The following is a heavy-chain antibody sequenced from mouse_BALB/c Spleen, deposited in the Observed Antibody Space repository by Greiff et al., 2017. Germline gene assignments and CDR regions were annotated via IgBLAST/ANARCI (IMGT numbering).Heavy chain of an antibody. V-gene: IGHV14-3*02. CDR1: GFNIKDTY. D-gene: IGHD1-1*01. Sequence: EVQLQQSGAELVKPGASVKLSCTASGFNIKDTYMHWVKQRPEQGLEWIGRIDPANGNTKYDPKFQGKATITADTSSNTAYLQLSSLTSEDTAVYYCARYYYGTDWYFDVWGAGTTVTVSS. J-gene: IGHJ1*01. CDR2: IDPANGNT. CDR3: ARYYYGTDWYFDV.